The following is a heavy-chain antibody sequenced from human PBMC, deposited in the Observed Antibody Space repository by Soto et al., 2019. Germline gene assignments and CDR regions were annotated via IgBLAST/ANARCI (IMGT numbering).Heavy chain of an antibody. CDR3: ATGQQLGY. CDR1: GFTFSTYA. J-gene: IGHJ4*02. D-gene: IGHD6-13*01. CDR2: IIHSGDST. Sequence: EVQLLESGGGLVQPGGSLRLSCAASGFTFSTYAMSWVRQAPGKGLEWVSKIIHSGDSTYYADSVKGRFTISRDNSKNTVYLQMNSLRAEDTAVYYCATGQQLGYWGQGTLVTVFS. V-gene: IGHV3-23*01.